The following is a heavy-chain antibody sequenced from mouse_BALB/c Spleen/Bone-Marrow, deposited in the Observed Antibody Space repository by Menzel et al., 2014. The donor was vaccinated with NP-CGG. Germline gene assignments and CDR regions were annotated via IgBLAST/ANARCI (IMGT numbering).Heavy chain of an antibody. CDR3: AAMITDWYFDV. J-gene: IGHJ1*01. V-gene: IGHV14-3*02. CDR2: IDPANGNT. D-gene: IGHD2-4*01. CDR1: GFNIKDTY. Sequence: VQLKESGAELVKPGASVKLSCTASGFNIKDTYMHWVKQGPEQGLEWIGRIDPANGNTKYDPKFQGKAPITADTSSNTAYLQLSSLTSEDTAVYYCAAMITDWYFDVWGAGTTVTVSS.